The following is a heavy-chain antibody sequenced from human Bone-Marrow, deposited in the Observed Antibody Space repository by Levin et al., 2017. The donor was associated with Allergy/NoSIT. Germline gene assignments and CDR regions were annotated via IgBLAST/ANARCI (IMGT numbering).Heavy chain of an antibody. V-gene: IGHV3-30-3*01. CDR3: AREDGEQQLVRYYYYYGMDV. D-gene: IGHD6-13*01. CDR1: GFTFSSYA. CDR2: ISYDGSNK. Sequence: GGSLRLSCAASGFTFSSYAMHWVRQAPGKGLEWVAVISYDGSNKYYADSVKGRFTISRDNSKNTLYLQMNSLRAEDTAVYYCAREDGEQQLVRYYYYYGMDVWGQGTTVTVSS. J-gene: IGHJ6*02.